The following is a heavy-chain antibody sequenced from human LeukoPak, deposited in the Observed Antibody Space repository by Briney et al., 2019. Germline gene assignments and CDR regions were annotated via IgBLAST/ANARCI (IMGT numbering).Heavy chain of an antibody. V-gene: IGHV3-74*01. CDR1: GFSFSVYW. D-gene: IGHD2-2*01. Sequence: GGSLRLSCAASGFSFSVYWMHWVRQAPGEGLVWVSRICSDGSDTRYAESVKGRFTISRDNAKNTLYLQMNSLRADDTAVYYCARDWYHAIDYWGQGTLVTVSS. CDR2: ICSDGSDT. J-gene: IGHJ4*02. CDR3: ARDWYHAIDY.